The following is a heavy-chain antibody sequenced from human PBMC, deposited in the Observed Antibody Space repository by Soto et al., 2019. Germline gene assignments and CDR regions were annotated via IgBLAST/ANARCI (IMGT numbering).Heavy chain of an antibody. CDR1: GGNFSTFG. Sequence: QVQLVQSGAEVKKTGSSVKVSCKTSGGNFSTFGISWVRQAPGQGLEWMGGIIPFFGTAEYSQKFEDRITITADESTNTVYMDLRSLTSEDTAIYYCARTAPMDAGDKYYYDFWGQGALVTVSS. CDR2: IIPFFGTA. CDR3: ARTAPMDAGDKYYYDF. D-gene: IGHD3-16*01. J-gene: IGHJ4*02. V-gene: IGHV1-69*01.